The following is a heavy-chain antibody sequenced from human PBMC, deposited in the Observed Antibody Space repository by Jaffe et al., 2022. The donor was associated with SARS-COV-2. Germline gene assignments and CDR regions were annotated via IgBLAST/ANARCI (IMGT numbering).Heavy chain of an antibody. CDR2: ISWNSGSI. D-gene: IGHD3-3*01. J-gene: IGHJ6*02. CDR1: GFTFDDYA. V-gene: IGHV3-9*01. Sequence: EVQLVESGGGLVQPGRSLRLSCAASGFTFDDYAMHWVRQAPGKGLEWVSGISWNSGSIGYADSVKGRFTISRDNAKNSLYLQMNSLRAEDTALYYCAKDRRITIFGVAGMDVWGQGTTVTVSS. CDR3: AKDRRITIFGVAGMDV.